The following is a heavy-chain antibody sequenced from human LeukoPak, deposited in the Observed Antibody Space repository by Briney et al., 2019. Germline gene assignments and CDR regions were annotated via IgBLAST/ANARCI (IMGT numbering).Heavy chain of an antibody. Sequence: GGSLRLSCAASGFTFSSYAMSWVRQAPGKGLEWVSAISGSGGSTYYADSVKGRFTISRDNSKNTLYLQMNSLRAEDTAVYYCAEEGHLAFGYSSSWYDHDYWAREPWSPSPQ. D-gene: IGHD6-13*01. J-gene: IGHJ4*02. CDR2: ISGSGGST. V-gene: IGHV3-23*01. CDR1: GFTFSSYA. CDR3: AEEGHLAFGYSSSWYDHDY.